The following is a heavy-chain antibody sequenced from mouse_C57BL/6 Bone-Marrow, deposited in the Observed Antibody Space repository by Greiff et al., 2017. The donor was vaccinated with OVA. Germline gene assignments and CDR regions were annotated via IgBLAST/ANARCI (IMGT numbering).Heavy chain of an antibody. V-gene: IGHV1-15*01. Sequence: QVQLQQSGAELVRPGASVTLSCKASGYTFTDYEMHWVKQTPVQGLEWIGAIDPETGGTAYTQKFKGKAILPADKSSSTAYMELRSLTSEDSAVDYCTRGYSNYYAMDYWGQGTSVTVSS. CDR1: GYTFTDYE. D-gene: IGHD2-5*01. J-gene: IGHJ4*01. CDR3: TRGYSNYYAMDY. CDR2: IDPETGGT.